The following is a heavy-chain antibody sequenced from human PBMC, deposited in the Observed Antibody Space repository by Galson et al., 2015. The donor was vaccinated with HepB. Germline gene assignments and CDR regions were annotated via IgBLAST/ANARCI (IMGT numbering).Heavy chain of an antibody. CDR2: ISSDGNNE. Sequence: SLRLSCAASRFTFSSYAMHWVRQAPGKGLEWVALISSDGNNEYYADSVKGRFTISRDNSKNTLYLQMSSLRGEDTAVYYCAREPPRIQDTSGWPFYYYYGLDVWGQGTTVTVSS. CDR1: RFTFSSYA. D-gene: IGHD6-19*01. V-gene: IGHV3-30-3*01. J-gene: IGHJ6*02. CDR3: AREPPRIQDTSGWPFYYYYGLDV.